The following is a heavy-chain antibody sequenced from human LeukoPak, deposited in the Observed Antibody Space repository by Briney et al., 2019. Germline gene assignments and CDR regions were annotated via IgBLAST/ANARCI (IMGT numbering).Heavy chain of an antibody. V-gene: IGHV1-69*13. CDR3: ARRAILTGYPYYFDY. CDR2: IIPIFGTA. J-gene: IGHJ4*02. CDR1: GYTFTNYG. D-gene: IGHD3-9*01. Sequence: SVKVSCKTSGYTFTNYGISWVRQAPGQGLEWMGGIIPIFGTANYAQKFQGRVTITADESTSTACMELSSLRSEDTAVYYCARRAILTGYPYYFDYWGQGTLVTVSS.